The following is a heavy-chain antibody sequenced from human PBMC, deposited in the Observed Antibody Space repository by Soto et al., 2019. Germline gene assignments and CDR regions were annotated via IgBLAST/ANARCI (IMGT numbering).Heavy chain of an antibody. J-gene: IGHJ4*02. CDR1: GFTFSGSA. D-gene: IGHD3-3*01. Sequence: LRLSCAASGFTFSGSAMHWVRQASGKGLEWVGRIRSKANSYATAYAASVKGRFTISRDDSKNTAHLQMNSLKTEDTAVYYCTRHYDFWSGYAPPDYWGQGTLVTVSS. CDR2: IRSKANSYAT. V-gene: IGHV3-73*01. CDR3: TRHYDFWSGYAPPDY.